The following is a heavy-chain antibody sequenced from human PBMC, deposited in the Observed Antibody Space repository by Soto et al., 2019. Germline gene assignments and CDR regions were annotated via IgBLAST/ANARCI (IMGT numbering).Heavy chain of an antibody. Sequence: PVGSLRLSCAASGFTFSSYAMSWVRQAPGKGLEWVSAISGSGGSTYYADSVKGRFTISRDNSKNTLYLQMNSLRAEDTAVYYCAKDETYHYGMAVWGQGTTVTVYS. CDR1: GFTFSSYA. CDR2: ISGSGGST. J-gene: IGHJ6*02. V-gene: IGHV3-23*01. CDR3: AKDETYHYGMAV.